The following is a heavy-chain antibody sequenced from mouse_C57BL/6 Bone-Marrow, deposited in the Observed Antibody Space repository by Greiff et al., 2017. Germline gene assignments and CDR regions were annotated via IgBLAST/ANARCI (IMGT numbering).Heavy chain of an antibody. D-gene: IGHD2-14*01. CDR3: ARTSYRSYYFDY. CDR2: IWSGGTT. CDR1: GFSLTTYG. J-gene: IGHJ2*01. Sequence: VQRVESGPGLVQPSQSLSITCTVSGFSLTTYGVHWVRQSPGKGLEWLGVIWSGGTTDYNAAFISRLSFSKDNSKSQVFFKMNSLQAKDTAIYYCARTSYRSYYFDYWGQGTTLTVSS. V-gene: IGHV2-2*02.